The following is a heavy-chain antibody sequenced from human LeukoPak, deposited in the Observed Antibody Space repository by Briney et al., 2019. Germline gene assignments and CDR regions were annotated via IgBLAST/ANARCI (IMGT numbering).Heavy chain of an antibody. Sequence: GGSLRLSCAASGFTFSSYGMHWVRQAPGKGLEWVAFIRYDESNKYYADSVKGRFTISRDNSKNTLYLQMNSLRTEDTAVYYCAKARDYYYMDVWGKGTTVTVSS. CDR3: AKARDYYYMDV. CDR1: GFTFSSYG. J-gene: IGHJ6*03. CDR2: IRYDESNK. V-gene: IGHV3-30*02.